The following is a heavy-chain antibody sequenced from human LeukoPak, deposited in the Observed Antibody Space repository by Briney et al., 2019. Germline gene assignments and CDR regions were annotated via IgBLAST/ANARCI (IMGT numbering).Heavy chain of an antibody. CDR1: GYTFTGYY. Sequence: ASVKVSCKASGYTFTGYYMHGVRQAPGQGLEWMGRINPNSGGTNYAQKFQGRVTMTRDTSISTAYMELSRLRSDDTAVYYCARDFGLSVFYYYGMVVWGQGTTVTVSS. CDR3: ARDFGLSVFYYYGMVV. V-gene: IGHV1-2*06. D-gene: IGHD3-3*01. CDR2: INPNSGGT. J-gene: IGHJ6*02.